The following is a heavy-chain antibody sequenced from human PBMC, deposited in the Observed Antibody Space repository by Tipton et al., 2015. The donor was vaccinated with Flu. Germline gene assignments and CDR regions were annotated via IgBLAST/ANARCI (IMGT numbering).Heavy chain of an antibody. V-gene: IGHV1-69*01. CDR1: GGTFSSYA. D-gene: IGHD2-2*01. CDR2: ISPMFGTA. J-gene: IGHJ4*02. CDR3: ARGGGPYCSSTSRYETDY. Sequence: QSGPEVKKPGSSVKVSCKASGGTFSSYALNWVRQAPGQGLEWMGGISPMFGTANYAQKFQGRATINADESTSTAYMELSSLRSEDTAVYYCARGGGPYCSSTSRYETDYWGQGTLVTVSS.